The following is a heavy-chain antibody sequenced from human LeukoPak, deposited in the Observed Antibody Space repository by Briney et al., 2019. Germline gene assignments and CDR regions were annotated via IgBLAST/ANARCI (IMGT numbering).Heavy chain of an antibody. J-gene: IGHJ4*02. CDR2: IWSDGSNK. CDR1: GFTFSDYG. CDR3: VRASGSFDY. V-gene: IGHV3-33*01. D-gene: IGHD3-10*01. Sequence: GGSLRLSCAASGFTFSDYGIHWVRQAPGKGLEWVAVIWSDGSNKYYADSVKGRFTIPRENSKNTLYLRMNSLRVEDTAVYYCVRASGSFDYWGQGTLVTVSS.